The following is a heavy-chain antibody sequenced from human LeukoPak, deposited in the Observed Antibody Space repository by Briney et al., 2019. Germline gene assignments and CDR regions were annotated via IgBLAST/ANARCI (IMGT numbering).Heavy chain of an antibody. CDR2: VYSRGST. Sequence: SETLSLTCTVSGDSISSYYWNWIRQPPGKRLEWIGYVYSRGSTNYNPSLKSRVTISLDTSKNQFSLKMSSVTAADMAVYYCARRIPYCSGNCYSMDVWGKGTTVTVSS. V-gene: IGHV4-4*09. CDR1: GDSISSYY. J-gene: IGHJ6*03. CDR3: ARRIPYCSGNCYSMDV. D-gene: IGHD2-8*02.